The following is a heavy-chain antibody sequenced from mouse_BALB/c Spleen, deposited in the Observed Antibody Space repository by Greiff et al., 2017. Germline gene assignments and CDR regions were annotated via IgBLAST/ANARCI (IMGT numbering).Heavy chain of an antibody. CDR1: GFTLRNYA. J-gene: IGHJ1*01. CDR3: ARDAWYFDV. Sequence: DVHLVESGGGLVKPGGSLKLSCAASGFTLRNYAMSWVRQSPEKRLEWVAEISSGGSYTYYPDTVTGRFTISRDNAKNTLYMEMSSLRSEDTAIYYWARDAWYFDVWGAGTTVTVSS. V-gene: IGHV5-9-4*01. CDR2: ISSGGSYT.